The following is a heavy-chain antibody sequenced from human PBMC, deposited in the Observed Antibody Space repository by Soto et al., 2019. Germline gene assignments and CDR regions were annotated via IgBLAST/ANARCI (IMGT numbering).Heavy chain of an antibody. CDR2: INVYSGKT. Sequence: QVQLVQSGAEVKKPGASVRVSCKASGYIFAIYHISWVRQAPGQGLEWMGWINVYSGKTNYAQKVLGRVTMTTDTSTSTAYMELRSLRADDKAVYYCARVTPSGDNDYWGQGTLVTVSS. CDR1: GYIFAIYH. J-gene: IGHJ4*02. CDR3: ARVTPSGDNDY. V-gene: IGHV1-18*04. D-gene: IGHD6-19*01.